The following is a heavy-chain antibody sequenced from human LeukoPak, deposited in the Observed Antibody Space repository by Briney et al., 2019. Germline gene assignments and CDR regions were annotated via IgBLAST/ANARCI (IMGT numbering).Heavy chain of an antibody. CDR1: GNYW. D-gene: IGHD6-19*01. CDR3: ARAPDYSSGLDY. V-gene: IGHV3-74*01. CDR2: INSDGSCT. Sequence: GGSLRLSCAASGNYWMHWVRQAPGKGLVWVSHINSDGSCTSYADSVKGRFTISRDNAKNTLYLQMNSLRAEDTAVYYCARAPDYSSGLDYWGQGTLVTVSS. J-gene: IGHJ4*02.